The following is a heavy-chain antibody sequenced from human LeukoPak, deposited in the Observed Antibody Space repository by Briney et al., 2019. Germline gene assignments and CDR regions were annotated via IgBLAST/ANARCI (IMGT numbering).Heavy chain of an antibody. CDR2: ISSSSSYI. CDR1: GSTFSSYS. D-gene: IGHD1-1*01. J-gene: IGHJ6*04. V-gene: IGHV3-21*01. CDR3: ARGWNREPGV. Sequence: GGSLRLSCAASGSTFSSYSMNWVRQAPGKGLEWVSSISSSSSYIYYADSVKGRFTISRDNAKNSLYLQMNSLRAEDTAVYYCARGWNREPGVWGEGTTVTVSS.